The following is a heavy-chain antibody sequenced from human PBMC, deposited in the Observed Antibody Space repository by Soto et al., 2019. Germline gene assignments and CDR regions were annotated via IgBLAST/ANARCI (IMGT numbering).Heavy chain of an antibody. CDR1: GETISRLDYY. D-gene: IGHD2-21*01. CDR2: IYFRGNT. CDR3: AIVCVFFESGGDSTMFAF. J-gene: IGHJ3*01. V-gene: IGHV4-31*03. Sequence: LSHTYSVSGETISRLDYYWTWIRQHPEKGLEWIGNIYFRGNTYYSPSLESRLTISVDTSKNQFSLKLTSVTAADTAVYYCAIVCVFFESGGDSTMFAF.